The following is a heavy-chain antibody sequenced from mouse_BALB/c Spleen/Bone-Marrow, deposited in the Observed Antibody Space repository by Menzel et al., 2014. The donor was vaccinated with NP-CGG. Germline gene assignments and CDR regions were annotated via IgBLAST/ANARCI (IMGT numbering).Heavy chain of an antibody. J-gene: IGHJ3*01. D-gene: IGHD2-12*01. CDR3: ARYNNYGWFAY. CDR2: IDPYNGGS. V-gene: IGHV1S135*01. Sequence: VQLQQSGPELVKPGASVKVSRKASGYAFTSYIMHWMKQSHGKSLEWIGYIDPYNGGSSYNQKFKGKATFTVDKSSSTAYMHLNSLTSEDSAVYCCARYNNYGWFAYWGQGTLVTVSA. CDR1: GYAFTSYI.